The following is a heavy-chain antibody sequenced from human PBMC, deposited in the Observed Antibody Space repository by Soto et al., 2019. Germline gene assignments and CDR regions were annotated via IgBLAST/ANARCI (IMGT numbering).Heavy chain of an antibody. V-gene: IGHV3-9*01. CDR1: GFTFDDHA. Sequence: EVQLVESGGGLVQPGRSLRLSCAASGFTFDDHAMHWVRQAPGKGLEWVSGISWNSGSIGYADSVKGRFTISRDNAKKSLYLQMNRLRAEDTALYCCGRVFCSGSSCYAFCYWGQGTLVTVSS. CDR2: ISWNSGSI. CDR3: GRVFCSGSSCYAFCY. J-gene: IGHJ4*02. D-gene: IGHD2-15*01.